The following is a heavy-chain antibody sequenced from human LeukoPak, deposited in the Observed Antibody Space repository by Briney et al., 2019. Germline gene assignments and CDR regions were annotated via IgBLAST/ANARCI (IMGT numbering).Heavy chain of an antibody. V-gene: IGHV4-38-2*02. J-gene: IGHJ4*02. D-gene: IGHD6-19*01. CDR3: ARSSYRDKSSGWYYFDY. CDR2: IYRSGST. Sequence: PSETLSLTCTVSGYSISNGYYWDWIRQPPGRGLEWIGNIYRSGSTSYNPSLKSRVTISVDTSKNQFSLKVNSVTAADTAVYYCARSSYRDKSSGWYYFDYWGQGTLVTVSS. CDR1: GYSISNGYY.